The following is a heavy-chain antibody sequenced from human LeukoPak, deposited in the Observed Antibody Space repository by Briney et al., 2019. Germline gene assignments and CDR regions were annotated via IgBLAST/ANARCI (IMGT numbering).Heavy chain of an antibody. D-gene: IGHD6-25*01. J-gene: IGHJ5*02. CDR2: INHSGST. Sequence: KPSETLSLTCAVYGGSFSGYYWSWIRQPPGKGLEWIGEINHSGSTNYNPSLKSRVTISVDTSKSQFSLKLSSVTAADTAVYYCARVAATKLALSGCVSPWGQGTLVTVSS. V-gene: IGHV4-34*01. CDR1: GGSFSGYY. CDR3: ARVAATKLALSGCVSP.